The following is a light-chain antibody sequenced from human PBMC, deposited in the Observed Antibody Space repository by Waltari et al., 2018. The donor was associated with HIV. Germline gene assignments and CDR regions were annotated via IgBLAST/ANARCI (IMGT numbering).Light chain of an antibody. Sequence: EIVMTQSPVTLSASPGARVTLSCRASESVTSDLAWYQQTPGKAPRLLIHGASTRATGIPPRFSGSWSETQFTRTISSLQSEDCAVYDCQQDNNWPPAWTFGRGTRVEI. CDR2: GAS. J-gene: IGKJ1*01. CDR3: QQDNNWPPAWT. CDR1: ESVTSD. V-gene: IGKV3-15*01.